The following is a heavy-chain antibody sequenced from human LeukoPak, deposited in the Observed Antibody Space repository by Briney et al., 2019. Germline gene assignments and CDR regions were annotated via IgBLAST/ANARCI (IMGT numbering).Heavy chain of an antibody. CDR2: ISGSGGST. J-gene: IGHJ4*02. Sequence: PGGSLKLSCAASGFTFSSYAMSWVRQAPGKGLEWVSAISGSGGSTYYADSVKGRFTISRDNSKNTLYLKMKSMRAEDTAVYYCAKDPYYYDSSGYYYPTFFDYWGQGTLVTVSS. CDR3: AKDPYYYDSSGYYYPTFFDY. CDR1: GFTFSSYA. D-gene: IGHD3-22*01. V-gene: IGHV3-23*01.